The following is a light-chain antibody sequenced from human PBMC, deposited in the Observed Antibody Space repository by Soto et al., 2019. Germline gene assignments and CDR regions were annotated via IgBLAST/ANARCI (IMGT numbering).Light chain of an antibody. Sequence: EIVLTQSPGTLSLFPGEGATLSCRASQSVSSRNLAWYQQKPAQAPRLLIYGASNRATGIPDRFSGSGSGTEFTLSISRVEPEDFAVYYCQHYGSSPRYTFGQGTKLEIK. V-gene: IGKV3-20*01. CDR3: QHYGSSPRYT. CDR1: QSVSSRN. J-gene: IGKJ2*01. CDR2: GAS.